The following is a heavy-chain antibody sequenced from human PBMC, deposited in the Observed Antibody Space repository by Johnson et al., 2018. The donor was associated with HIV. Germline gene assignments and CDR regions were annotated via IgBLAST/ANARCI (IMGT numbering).Heavy chain of an antibody. CDR1: GFTFSSYG. CDR2: IRYDTRNK. D-gene: IGHD3-22*01. CDR3: AKGPVEYYESGLCEGSNEC. Sequence: QVQLVESGGGVAQPGRSLRLSCAASGFTFSSYGMHWVRQAPGKGLEWVALIRYDTRNKYYADSVKGRFTISRDNAKNSLYLQMNSLRAEDTSLYYCAKGPVEYYESGLCEGSNECWGEGTMVTVSS. V-gene: IGHV3-30*02. J-gene: IGHJ3*01.